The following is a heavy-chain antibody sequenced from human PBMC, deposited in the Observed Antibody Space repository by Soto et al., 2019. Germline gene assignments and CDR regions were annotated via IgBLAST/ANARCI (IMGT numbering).Heavy chain of an antibody. J-gene: IGHJ4*02. D-gene: IGHD3-9*01. CDR1: GFTFSDHY. V-gene: IGHV3-11*06. CDR3: VRSGDNYNILDY. CDR2: SSNSGSFT. Sequence: LRLSCAASGFTFSDHYMSWIRQAPGKGLEWIGYSSNSGSFTRYADSVKGRFSISRDNAKNSLFLQINSLRGDDTAIYYCVRSGDNYNILDYWGQGTPVTVSS.